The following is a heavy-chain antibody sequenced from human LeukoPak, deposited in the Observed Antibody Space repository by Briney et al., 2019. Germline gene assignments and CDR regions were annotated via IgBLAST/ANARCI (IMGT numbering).Heavy chain of an antibody. J-gene: IGHJ5*02. CDR2: ISGSGGST. Sequence: PVGSLRLSCGASGFTFSSYAMSWVRQAPGKGLEGFSAISGSGGSTYYADSVKARFTISRDNSKTTLYLQMISLRAQDTAVYYCAKGTYYYDSSRDPCGQGTLVTVSS. V-gene: IGHV3-23*01. CDR1: GFTFSSYA. D-gene: IGHD3-22*01. CDR3: AKGTYYYDSSRDP.